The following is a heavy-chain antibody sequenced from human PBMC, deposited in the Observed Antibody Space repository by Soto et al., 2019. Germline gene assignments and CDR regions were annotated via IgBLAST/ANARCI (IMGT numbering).Heavy chain of an antibody. CDR3: AKDTQGYCSGGSRYRGSAFDY. CDR1: GFTFSSYA. CDR2: ISGSGGST. J-gene: IGHJ4*02. D-gene: IGHD2-15*01. V-gene: IGHV3-23*01. Sequence: PGGSLRLSCAASGFTFSSYAMSWVRQAPGKGLEWVSAISGSGGSTYYADSVKGRFTISRDNSKNTLYLQMNSLRAEDTAVYYCAKDTQGYCSGGSRYRGSAFDYWGQGTLVTVSS.